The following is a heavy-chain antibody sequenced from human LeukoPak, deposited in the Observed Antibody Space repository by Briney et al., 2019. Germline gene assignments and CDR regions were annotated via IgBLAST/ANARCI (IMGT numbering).Heavy chain of an antibody. V-gene: IGHV3-33*01. CDR3: AGDTIAVAGLCYMDV. D-gene: IGHD6-19*01. CDR2: IWYDESNK. Sequence: PGGSLRLSCAASGFTFSSYGMHWVRQAPGKGLEGGAVIWYDESNKYYADSVKGRFTISRDNSKNTLYLQMNSLRAEDTAVYYCAGDTIAVAGLCYMDVWGKGTTVTVSS. CDR1: GFTFSSYG. J-gene: IGHJ6*03.